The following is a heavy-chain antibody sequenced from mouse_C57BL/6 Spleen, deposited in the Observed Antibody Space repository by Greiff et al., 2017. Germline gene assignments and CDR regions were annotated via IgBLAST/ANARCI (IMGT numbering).Heavy chain of an antibody. V-gene: IGHV2-6-1*01. J-gene: IGHJ4*01. CDR2: ICCDGST. D-gene: IGHD2-10*02. Sequence: QVQLQQSGPGLVAPSPSLSITCTVSGFSLTSYGVHWVRQPPGKGLEWLVVICCDGSTTYNSARKSRLSISKDNTKSQVFLKMNSLQTDDTSMDYCARQALAYAMDYWGQSTSVTVSS. CDR1: GFSLTSYG. CDR3: ARQALAYAMDY.